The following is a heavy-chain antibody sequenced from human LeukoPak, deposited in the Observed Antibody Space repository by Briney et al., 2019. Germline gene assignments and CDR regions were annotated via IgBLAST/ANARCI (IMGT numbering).Heavy chain of an antibody. D-gene: IGHD3-3*01. CDR1: GYTFTGYY. V-gene: IGHV1-2*02. CDR3: AVPYYDFTDAFDI. Sequence: ASVKVSCKASGYTFTGYYMHWVRQAHGQGLEWMGWINPNSGGTNYAQKFQGRVTMTRDTSTSTAYMELSRLRSDDTAVYYCAVPYYDFTDAFDIWGQGTMVTVSS. CDR2: INPNSGGT. J-gene: IGHJ3*02.